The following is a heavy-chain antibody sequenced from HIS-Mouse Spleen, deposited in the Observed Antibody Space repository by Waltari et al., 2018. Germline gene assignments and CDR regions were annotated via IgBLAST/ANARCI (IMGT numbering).Heavy chain of an antibody. CDR1: GFTFSIYG. CDR3: VVSGS. J-gene: IGHJ3*01. V-gene: IGHV3-30*03. CDR2: ISYDGSNK. D-gene: IGHD1-26*01. Sequence: QVQLVESGGGVVQPGRSLRLSCAASGFTFSIYGMRWVRQDPGKGLGWVAVISYDGSNKYYADSVKGRFTISRDNSKNTLYLQMNSLRAEDTAVYYCVVSGSWGQGTMVTVSS.